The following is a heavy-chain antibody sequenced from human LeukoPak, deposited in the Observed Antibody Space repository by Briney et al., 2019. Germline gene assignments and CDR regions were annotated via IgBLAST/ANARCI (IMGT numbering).Heavy chain of an antibody. D-gene: IGHD6-19*01. V-gene: IGHV4-39*01. CDR3: ARGQWLVPLDF. J-gene: IGHJ4*02. CDR2: ILYSKTT. Sequence: SETLSLTCTVSGGSVSSSSYYWGWIRQPPGKGLEWIGSILYSKTTYYSPSLKSRITISVDTSTNQFSLKLSSVTAADTAVYFCARGQWLVPLDFWGQGILVTVSS. CDR1: GGSVSSSSYY.